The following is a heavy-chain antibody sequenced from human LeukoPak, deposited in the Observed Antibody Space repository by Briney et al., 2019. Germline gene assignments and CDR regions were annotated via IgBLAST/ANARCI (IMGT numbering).Heavy chain of an antibody. D-gene: IGHD3-22*01. Sequence: ASVKVSCKASGYTFTSYGISWVRQAPGQGLEWMGWISAYNGNTNYAQKLQGRVTMTTDTSTSTAYMELRSLRSDDTAVYYCARSHYYDSSGYYYHFDYWGQGTLATVSS. CDR1: GYTFTSYG. CDR2: ISAYNGNT. J-gene: IGHJ4*02. V-gene: IGHV1-18*01. CDR3: ARSHYYDSSGYYYHFDY.